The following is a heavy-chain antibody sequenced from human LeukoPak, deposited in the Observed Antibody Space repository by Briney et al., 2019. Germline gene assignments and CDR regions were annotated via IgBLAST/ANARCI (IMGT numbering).Heavy chain of an antibody. Sequence: ASVKVSCKASGYTFTSYDINWVRQATGQGLEWMGWMNPNGGNTGYAQKIQGRVTMTRNTSISTAYMELSSLRSEDTAVYYRARFNGRGVSNDYWGQGTLVTVSA. J-gene: IGHJ4*02. V-gene: IGHV1-8*01. CDR3: ARFNGRGVSNDY. CDR2: MNPNGGNT. CDR1: GYTFTSYD. D-gene: IGHD3-10*01.